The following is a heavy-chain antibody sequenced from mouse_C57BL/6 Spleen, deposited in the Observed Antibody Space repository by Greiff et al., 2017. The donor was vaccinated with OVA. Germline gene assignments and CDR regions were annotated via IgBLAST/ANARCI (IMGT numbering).Heavy chain of an antibody. J-gene: IGHJ4*01. D-gene: IGHD2-14*01. CDR3: AREGTLFFYAMDY. Sequence: VQLQQSGPELVKPGASVKISCKASGYAFSSSWMNWVKQRPGKGLEWIGRIYPGDGDTNYNGKFKGKATLTADKSSSTAYMQLSSLTSEDSAVYFCAREGTLFFYAMDYWGQGTSVTVSS. V-gene: IGHV1-82*01. CDR2: IYPGDGDT. CDR1: GYAFSSSW.